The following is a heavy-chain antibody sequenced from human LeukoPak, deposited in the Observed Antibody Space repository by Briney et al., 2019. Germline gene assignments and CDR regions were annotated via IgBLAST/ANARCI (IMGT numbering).Heavy chain of an antibody. CDR3: TRLLFGVIAHDY. D-gene: IGHD3-16*01. CDR2: VRSKAATYAT. CDR1: GVMFSDSD. V-gene: IGHV3-73*01. Sequence: GGSLRLSCAASGVMFSDSDIHWVRQASGKGLEWVGRVRSKAATYATAYAASVKGRFSISRDDSKNTAYLQMNSLKTEDTAVYYCTRLLFGVIAHDYWGQGTLVTVSS. J-gene: IGHJ4*02.